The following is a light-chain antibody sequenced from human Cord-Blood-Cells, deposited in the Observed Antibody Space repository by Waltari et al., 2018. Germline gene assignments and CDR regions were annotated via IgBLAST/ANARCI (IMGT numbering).Light chain of an antibody. CDR2: LNSDGSH. CDR3: QTWGTGIRV. Sequence: QLVLTQAPSASASLGASVKLTCTLSRGHSSYAIAWHQQQPEKGLRDLMKLNSDGSHSKGDGLPDRFSGSSAGAERYLTIASLQSEDEADYYCQTWGTGIRVFGGGTKLTVL. V-gene: IGLV4-69*01. CDR1: RGHSSYA. J-gene: IGLJ3*02.